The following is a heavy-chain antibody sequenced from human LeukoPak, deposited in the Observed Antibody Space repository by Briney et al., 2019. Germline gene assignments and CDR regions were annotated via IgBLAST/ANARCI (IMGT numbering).Heavy chain of an antibody. Sequence: SETLSLTCAVSGGSISSGGYSWSWLRHPPGKGLEGIGYIYYSESTYYNPSLKSRVTISVDTSKNQFSLKLSSVTAADTAVYYCARGWYYYDSSGFFDYWGQGTLVTVSS. J-gene: IGHJ4*02. CDR2: IYYSEST. CDR1: GGSISSGGYS. V-gene: IGHV4-30-4*07. D-gene: IGHD3-22*01. CDR3: ARGWYYYDSSGFFDY.